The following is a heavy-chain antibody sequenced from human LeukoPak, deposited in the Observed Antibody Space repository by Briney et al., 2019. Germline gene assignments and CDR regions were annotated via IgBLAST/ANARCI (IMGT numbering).Heavy chain of an antibody. D-gene: IGHD2-15*01. V-gene: IGHV3-23*01. CDR3: AKAPERSCNGASCYPLDY. J-gene: IGHJ4*02. Sequence: GGSLRLSYAASGFSFSSYAMTWVRQAPGKGPEWISSITDSGGNTYSADSVKGRFTISRDNSKNTLYLQMNSLRVEDTAVYYCAKAPERSCNGASCYPLDYWGQGTLVTVSS. CDR1: GFSFSSYA. CDR2: ITDSGGNT.